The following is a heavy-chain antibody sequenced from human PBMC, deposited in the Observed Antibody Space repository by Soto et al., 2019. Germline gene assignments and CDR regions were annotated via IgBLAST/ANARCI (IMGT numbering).Heavy chain of an antibody. V-gene: IGHV4-59*13. J-gene: IGHJ4*02. D-gene: IGHD3-16*01. CDR1: GASMSDYY. CDR3: ARSGHTSGGVV. CDR2: MNHGGRG. Sequence: SETLSLTCTVSGASMSDYYGSWIRQSPGKGLEHIGYMNHGGRGEYYPSLKSRVTISVDTSNNQISLKLSSVTAADTAIYYCARSGHTSGGVVWGQGILVTVSS.